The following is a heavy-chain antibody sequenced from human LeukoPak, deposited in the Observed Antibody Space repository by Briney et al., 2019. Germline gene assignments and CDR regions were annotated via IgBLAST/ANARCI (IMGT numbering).Heavy chain of an antibody. CDR1: GFTFSNYG. V-gene: IGHV3-30*18. J-gene: IGHJ4*02. Sequence: PGRSLRLSCAASGFTFSNYGMHWVRQAPGKGLEWVAVISNDGTNKYYADSVKGRFTFPRDNSKTTLYLQMNSLRTEDTAVYYCAKESTWTGTDTNYFDYWGQGTLVTVSS. D-gene: IGHD3/OR15-3a*01. CDR3: AKESTWTGTDTNYFDY. CDR2: ISNDGTNK.